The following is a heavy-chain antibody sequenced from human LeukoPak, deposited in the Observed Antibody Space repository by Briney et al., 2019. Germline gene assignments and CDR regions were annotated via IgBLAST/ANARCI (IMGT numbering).Heavy chain of an antibody. D-gene: IGHD2-2*01. CDR1: GFTFSSYA. J-gene: IGHJ6*02. Sequence: PGGSLRLSCAASGFTFSSYAMHWVRQAPGKGLEWVAVIWYDGSNKYYADSVKGRFTISRDNSKNTLYLQMNSLRAEDTAVYYCARAPRSMPDPYYYYGMDVWGQGTTVTVSS. CDR2: IWYDGSNK. V-gene: IGHV3-33*08. CDR3: ARAPRSMPDPYYYYGMDV.